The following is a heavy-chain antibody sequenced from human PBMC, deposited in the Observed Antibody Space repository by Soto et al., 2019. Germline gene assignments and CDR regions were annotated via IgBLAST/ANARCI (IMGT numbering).Heavy chain of an antibody. CDR2: IYFSGST. J-gene: IGHJ4*02. CDR3: ARSVATPGTNIDF. D-gene: IGHD6-13*01. Sequence: PSETLSLTCSVSGGSMNGYYWSWIRQTPGQGLEWFGFIYFSGSTRYNPSLMSRLTISLDKSKRQFSLSLSSVTAADTAVYYCARSVATPGTNIDFWGQGTLVTVSS. V-gene: IGHV4-4*09. CDR1: GGSMNGYY.